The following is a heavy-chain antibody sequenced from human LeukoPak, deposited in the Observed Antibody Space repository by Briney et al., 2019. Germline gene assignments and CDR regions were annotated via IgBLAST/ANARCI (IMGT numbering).Heavy chain of an antibody. CDR1: GGSISSGGYY. CDR2: IYYSGST. V-gene: IGHV4-31*03. D-gene: IGHD6-13*01. CDR3: ARLPLPSYSSSWYFDY. J-gene: IGHJ4*02. Sequence: SQTLSLTCTVSGGSISSGGYYWSWIRQHPXKGLEWIGYIYYSGSTYYNPSLKSRVTISVDTSKSQFSLKLSSVTAADTAVYYCARLPLPSYSSSWYFDYWGQGTLVTVSS.